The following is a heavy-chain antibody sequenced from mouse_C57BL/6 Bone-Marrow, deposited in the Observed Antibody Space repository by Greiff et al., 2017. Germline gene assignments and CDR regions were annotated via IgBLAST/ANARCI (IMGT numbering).Heavy chain of an antibody. CDR3: TREPHYYGSSHYAMDY. J-gene: IGHJ4*01. CDR1: GYTFTDYE. D-gene: IGHD1-1*01. V-gene: IGHV1-15*01. Sequence: VKLQESGAELVRPGASVTLSCKASGYTFTDYEMHWVKQTPVHGLEWIGAIDPETGGTAYNQKFKGKAILTADKSSSTAYMELRSLTSEDSAVYYWTREPHYYGSSHYAMDYWGQGTSVTVSS. CDR2: IDPETGGT.